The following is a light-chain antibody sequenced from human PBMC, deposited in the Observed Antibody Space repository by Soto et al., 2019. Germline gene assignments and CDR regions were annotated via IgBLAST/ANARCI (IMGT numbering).Light chain of an antibody. CDR2: GAS. CDR1: QSVSSSY. CDR3: QQYGSSRWT. Sequence: EIVLTQSPGTLSLSPGERATLSCRASQSVSSSYLAWYQQNRGQAPRLLIYGASSRSPGIPDRCGGSGSVTDFTLTISRLEPEDFAVYYCQQYGSSRWTFGQGTKVDIK. J-gene: IGKJ1*01. V-gene: IGKV3-20*01.